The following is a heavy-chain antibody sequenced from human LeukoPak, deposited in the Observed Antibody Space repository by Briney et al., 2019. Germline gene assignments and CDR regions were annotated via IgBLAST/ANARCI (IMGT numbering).Heavy chain of an antibody. CDR2: INHSGST. Sequence: SETLSLTCAVFGGSFSGYYWNWIRQPPGKGLEWIGEINHSGSTNYNPSLKSRVTISVDTSKNQFSLKLSSVTAADTAVYYCARGRIAAVPLRDWFDPWGQGTLVTVSS. CDR3: ARGRIAAVPLRDWFDP. V-gene: IGHV4-34*01. D-gene: IGHD6-13*01. CDR1: GGSFSGYY. J-gene: IGHJ5*02.